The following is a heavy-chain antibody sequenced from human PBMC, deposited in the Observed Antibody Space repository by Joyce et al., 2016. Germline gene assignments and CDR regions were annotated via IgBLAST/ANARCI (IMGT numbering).Heavy chain of an antibody. CDR1: GSIFSGYA. CDR2: ISYDGPNK. J-gene: IGHJ3*02. CDR3: ARRSGIPAGRRPGAFDM. D-gene: IGHD6-13*01. Sequence: QEQLEESGGGVVQPGTSLRLSCTASGSIFSGYAMTWVRQAPGKGLEWVAIISYDGPNKFYADSVRGRFTISRDNYKNTLFLQMNSLTIEDAGVYYCARRSGIPAGRRPGAFDMWGQGTVVTVSS. V-gene: IGHV3-30*04.